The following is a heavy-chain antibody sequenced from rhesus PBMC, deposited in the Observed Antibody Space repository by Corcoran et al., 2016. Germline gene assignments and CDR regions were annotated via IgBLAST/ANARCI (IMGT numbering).Heavy chain of an antibody. D-gene: IGHD2-8*01. CDR1: GGSISDDYY. V-gene: IGHV4-106*01. CDR2: IYGSGGDT. CDR3: AGRSGGYCSGGVCYGFDY. J-gene: IGHJ4*01. Sequence: QVQLQESGPGLVKPSETLSLTCAVSGGSISDDYYWSWIRQPPGKGLEWIGYIYGSGGDTNYNPSLKYRVTISIDTSNDQFSLKLSSVTAADTAVYYCAGRSGGYCSGGVCYGFDYWGQGVLVTVSS.